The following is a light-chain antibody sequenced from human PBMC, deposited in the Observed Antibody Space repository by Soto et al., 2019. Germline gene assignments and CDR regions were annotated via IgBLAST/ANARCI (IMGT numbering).Light chain of an antibody. CDR3: QQRSSPTWT. V-gene: IGKV3-11*01. J-gene: IGKJ1*01. CDR1: QRVHY. CDR2: NIS. Sequence: EIVLTQSPASLSLSPGETATLSCRSSQRVHYLAWYQQKHGQAPRLLIYNISTRATGVPARFSGSGSATEFTLTINNLEPEDVAVYYCQQRSSPTWTFGLGTKVDIK.